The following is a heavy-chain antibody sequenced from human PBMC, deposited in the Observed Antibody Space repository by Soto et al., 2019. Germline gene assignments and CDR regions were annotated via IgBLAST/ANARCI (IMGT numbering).Heavy chain of an antibody. D-gene: IGHD2-21*02. V-gene: IGHV4-34*01. CDR1: GGSLSGNY. CDR2: THHSGST. Sequence: QAQLQQWGTGLLKPSETLSLTCAVYGGSLSGNYWGWIRQPPGKGLEWIGETHHSGSTAYNPSLKSPVTISVDTSRNQFSLKLNSLTAADTAVYYCARTTAAIHLNYWSQGTLVTVSS. CDR3: ARTTAAIHLNY. J-gene: IGHJ4*02.